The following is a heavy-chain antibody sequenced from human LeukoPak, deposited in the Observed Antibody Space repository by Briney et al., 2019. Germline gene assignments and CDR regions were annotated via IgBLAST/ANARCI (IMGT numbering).Heavy chain of an antibody. CDR3: AKDPRDCSTTSCYIAAAGFDY. CDR1: GFTFSRYG. CDR2: IRYDGSNK. D-gene: IGHD2-2*02. V-gene: IGHV3-30*02. J-gene: IGHJ4*02. Sequence: PGGSLRLSCAASGFTFSRYGMHWVRQAPGKGLEWVAFIRYDGSNKYYADSVKGRFTISRDNSKNTLHLQMNSLRAEDTAVYYCAKDPRDCSTTSCYIAAAGFDYWGQGTLVTVSS.